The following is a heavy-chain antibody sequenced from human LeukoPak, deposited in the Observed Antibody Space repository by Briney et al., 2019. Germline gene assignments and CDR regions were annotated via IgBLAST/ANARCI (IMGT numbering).Heavy chain of an antibody. CDR1: GGYISTSNYY. V-gene: IGHV4-39*01. J-gene: IGHJ4*02. Sequence: SETLSLTCTVSGGYISTSNYYWGWIRQSPGKGLKWIVNISYSGSTYYNPSLKSRVRLSIDTSMNQFSLKVNSLTVADTAVYYCARFFYYDPSRPPFWGQGTLVAVSS. CDR3: ARFFYYDPSRPPF. D-gene: IGHD3-16*01. CDR2: ISYSGST.